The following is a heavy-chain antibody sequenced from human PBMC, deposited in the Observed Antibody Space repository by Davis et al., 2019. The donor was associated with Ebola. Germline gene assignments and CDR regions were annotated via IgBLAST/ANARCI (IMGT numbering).Heavy chain of an antibody. CDR3: AKGLGATTTEPFEY. D-gene: IGHD1-26*01. CDR1: GFTFSRYS. Sequence: GESLKISCAASGFTFSRYSMNWVRQAPGKGLEWVSSISSGSSYIHYADSVKGRFTISRDNAKNSLYLQMNSLRAEDTAVYYCAKGLGATTTEPFEYCGQGTLVTVSS. J-gene: IGHJ4*02. CDR2: ISSGSSYI. V-gene: IGHV3-21*01.